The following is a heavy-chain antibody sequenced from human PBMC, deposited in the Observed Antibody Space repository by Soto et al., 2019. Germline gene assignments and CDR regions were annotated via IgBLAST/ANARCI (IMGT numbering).Heavy chain of an antibody. CDR3: ARGSSPITNYGMDV. CDR1: GVPFSSYS. V-gene: IGHV3-48*02. J-gene: IGHJ6*02. Sequence: GGSQLLSCSSSGVPFSSYSMNWVRQAPGKGLEWVSYISSSSSTIYYADSVKGRFTISRDNAKNSLYLQMNSLRDEDTAVYYCARGSSPITNYGMDVWGQGTTVTVS. D-gene: IGHD3-10*01. CDR2: ISSSSSTI.